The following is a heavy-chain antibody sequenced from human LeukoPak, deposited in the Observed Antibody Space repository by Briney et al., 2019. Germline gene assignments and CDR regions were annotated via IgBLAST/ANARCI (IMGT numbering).Heavy chain of an antibody. D-gene: IGHD5-12*01. CDR1: GYTFTSYD. J-gene: IGHJ6*03. Sequence: ASVKVSCKASGYTFTSYDINWVRQATGQGLEWMGWMNPNSGNTGYAQKFQGRVTMTRNTSISTAYMELSSLRSEDTAVYYCARGVDIVAMGGGGYYYYMDVWGKGTTVTVSS. V-gene: IGHV1-8*01. CDR2: MNPNSGNT. CDR3: ARGVDIVAMGGGGYYYYMDV.